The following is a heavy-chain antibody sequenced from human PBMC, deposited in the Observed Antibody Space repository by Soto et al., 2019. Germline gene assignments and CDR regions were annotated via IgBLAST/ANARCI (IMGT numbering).Heavy chain of an antibody. CDR3: ATAGYCSSTSCKGALYYYGKDV. J-gene: IGHJ6*02. CDR1: GYTLTELS. V-gene: IGHV1-24*01. CDR2: FDPEDGET. Sequence: QVQLVQSGAEVKKPGASVKVSCKVSGYTLTELSMHWVRQAPGKGLEWMGGFDPEDGETIYAQKFQGRVTMTEDTSTDTAYMELSSLRSEDTAVYYCATAGYCSSTSCKGALYYYGKDVWGQGTTVTVSS. D-gene: IGHD2-2*01.